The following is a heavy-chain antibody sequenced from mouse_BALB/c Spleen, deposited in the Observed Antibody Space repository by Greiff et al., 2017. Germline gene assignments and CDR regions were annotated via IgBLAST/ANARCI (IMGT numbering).Heavy chain of an antibody. CDR3: ASPSYYGSSYYYAMDY. CDR1: GFSLTSYG. Sequence: LQESGPGLVAPSQSLSITCTVSGFSLTSYGVHWVRQPPGKGLEWLGVIWAGGSTNYNSALMSRLSISKDNSKSQVFLKMNSLQTDDTAMYYCASPSYYGSSYYYAMDYWGQGTSVTVSS. D-gene: IGHD1-1*01. V-gene: IGHV2-9*02. J-gene: IGHJ4*01. CDR2: IWAGGST.